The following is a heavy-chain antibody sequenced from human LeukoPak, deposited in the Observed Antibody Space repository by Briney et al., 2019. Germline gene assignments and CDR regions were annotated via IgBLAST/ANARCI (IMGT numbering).Heavy chain of an antibody. D-gene: IGHD1-1*01. CDR2: IWYDGSNK. CDR3: ARHNIGYMDV. Sequence: PGGSLRLSCRGSGFTFGNYGMHWVRQAPGKGLEWVAVIWYDGSNKYYADSVKGRFTISRDNSKNTLYLQMNSLRAEDTAVYYCARHNIGYMDVWGKGTTVTVSS. J-gene: IGHJ6*03. CDR1: GFTFGNYG. V-gene: IGHV3-33*08.